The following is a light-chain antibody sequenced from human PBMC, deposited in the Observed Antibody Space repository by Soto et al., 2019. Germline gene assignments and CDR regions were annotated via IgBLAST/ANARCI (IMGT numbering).Light chain of an antibody. V-gene: IGKV3-20*01. CDR2: AAS. CDR1: QSVSSSS. J-gene: IGKJ1*01. CDR3: HQYGSSPRT. Sequence: EIVLTQSPGTLSLSPGDRATLSCRASQSVSSSSLAWYQQKPGQAPRLLIYAASIRAPGIPDRFSGSGSGTDFPLTISRLEAEDFVVYYCHQYGSSPRTFGQGTKVEIK.